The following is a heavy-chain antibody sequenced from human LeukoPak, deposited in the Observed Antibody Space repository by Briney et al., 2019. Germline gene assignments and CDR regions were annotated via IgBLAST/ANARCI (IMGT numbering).Heavy chain of an antibody. J-gene: IGHJ4*02. D-gene: IGHD6-19*01. Sequence: GGSLRLSCAASGFPFNTYAMSWVRQAPGKGLEWVSVIRPTGTNTYYASSVRGRFTISRDDSKTTLYLQMSSLRAEDTAVYYCANMRAVAGLFDYWGQGTLVTVSS. CDR2: IRPTGTNT. CDR1: GFPFNTYA. V-gene: IGHV3-23*01. CDR3: ANMRAVAGLFDY.